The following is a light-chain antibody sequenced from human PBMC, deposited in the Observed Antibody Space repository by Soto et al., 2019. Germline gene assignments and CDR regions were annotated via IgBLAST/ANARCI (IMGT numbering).Light chain of an antibody. CDR1: QSISDT. V-gene: IGKV3-11*01. CDR2: DAS. Sequence: EIVMTQSPATLSVSPVGRATLSCRASQSISDTLAWYQQKPGQAPRLLIYDASNRATGIPARFSGSGSGTDFTLTISSLEPEDFAVYYCQQRSNWLITFGQGTRLEIK. J-gene: IGKJ5*01. CDR3: QQRSNWLIT.